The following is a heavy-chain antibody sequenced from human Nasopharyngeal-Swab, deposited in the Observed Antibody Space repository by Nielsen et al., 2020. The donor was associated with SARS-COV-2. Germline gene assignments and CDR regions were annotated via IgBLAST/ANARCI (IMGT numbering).Heavy chain of an antibody. V-gene: IGHV3-43*02. CDR2: ISGDAFCT. D-gene: IGHD4-17*01. CDR3: ARDLEKRTVTIFMDV. Sequence: GESLKISCAASGFAFDHYALHWVRQAPGKGMEWVALISGDAFCTFTADSVEGRFTVSRDNSKKTLYLQMNSLTIEDTAVYYCARDLEKRTVTIFMDVWGKGTTVIVSS. J-gene: IGHJ6*03. CDR1: GFAFDHYA.